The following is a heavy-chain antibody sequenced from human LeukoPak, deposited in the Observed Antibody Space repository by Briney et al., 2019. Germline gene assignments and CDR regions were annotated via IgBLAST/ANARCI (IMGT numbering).Heavy chain of an antibody. D-gene: IGHD6-13*01. V-gene: IGHV4-39*01. CDR3: ARGRPWYSSSWYYFDY. J-gene: IGHJ4*02. Sequence: SETLSLTCTVSGGSISSSSYYWGWIRQPPGKGLEWIGSIYYSGSTYYNPSLNSRVTISVDTSKNQFSLKLSSVTAADTSVYYCARGRPWYSSSWYYFDYWGQGTLVTVSS. CDR2: IYYSGST. CDR1: GGSISSSSYY.